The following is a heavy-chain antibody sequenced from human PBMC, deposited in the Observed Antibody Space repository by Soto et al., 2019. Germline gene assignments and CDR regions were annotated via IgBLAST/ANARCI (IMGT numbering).Heavy chain of an antibody. V-gene: IGHV1-69*13. J-gene: IGHJ6*02. D-gene: IGHD1-26*01. CDR2: IIPIFGTA. CDR3: ARHLPTTLVTPALSDYYYGMDV. Sequence: SVKVSCKASGGTFSSYAISWVRQAPGQGLEWMGGIIPIFGTANYAQKFQGRVTITADESTSTAYMELSSLRPEDTAVYYCARHLPTTLVTPALSDYYYGMDVWGQGTTVTVSS. CDR1: GGTFSSYA.